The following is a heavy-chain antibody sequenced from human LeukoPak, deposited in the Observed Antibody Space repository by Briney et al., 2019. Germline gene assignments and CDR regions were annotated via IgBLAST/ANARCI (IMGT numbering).Heavy chain of an antibody. CDR2: ISDSGGTT. J-gene: IGHJ4*02. D-gene: IGHD3-3*01. Sequence: AASLRLSCAASGFTFSSNAMSWVRQAPEKGLEWVSAISDSGGTTYYADSVKGRFTISRDNSKNTLYLQMNSLRAEDTAVYHCAKAHYDFWSGYPYFDYWGQGMLVTVSS. V-gene: IGHV3-23*01. CDR3: AKAHYDFWSGYPYFDY. CDR1: GFTFSSNA.